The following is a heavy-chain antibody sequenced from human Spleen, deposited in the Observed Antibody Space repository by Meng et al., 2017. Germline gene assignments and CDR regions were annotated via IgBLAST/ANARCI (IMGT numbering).Heavy chain of an antibody. D-gene: IGHD2-15*01. J-gene: IGHJ1*01. CDR1: GFTFSSYS. Sequence: GESLKISCAASGFTFSSYSMNWVRQAPGKGLEWVSSISSSSSYIYYADSVKGRFTISRDNAKNSLYLQMNSLRAEDTAVYYCAVERGYCSGGSCPVPAEYFQHWGQGTLVTVSS. CDR2: ISSSSSYI. CDR3: AVERGYCSGGSCPVPAEYFQH. V-gene: IGHV3-21*01.